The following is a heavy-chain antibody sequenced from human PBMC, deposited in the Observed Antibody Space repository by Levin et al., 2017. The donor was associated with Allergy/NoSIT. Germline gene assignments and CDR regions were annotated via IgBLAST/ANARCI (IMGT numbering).Heavy chain of an antibody. CDR3: AKEGVGPGRRSGRGY. J-gene: IGHJ4*02. V-gene: IGHV3-30*18. Sequence: SGGSLRLSCAASGFTFSSYGMHWVRQAPGKGLEWVAVISYDGSNKYYADSVKGRFTISRDNSKNTLYLQMNSLRAEDTAVYYCAKEGVGPGRRSGRGYWGQGTLVTVSS. CDR2: ISYDGSNK. D-gene: IGHD3-10*01. CDR1: GFTFSSYG.